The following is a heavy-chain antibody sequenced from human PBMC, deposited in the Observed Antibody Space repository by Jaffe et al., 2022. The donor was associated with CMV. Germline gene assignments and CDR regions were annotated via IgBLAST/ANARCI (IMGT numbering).Heavy chain of an antibody. Sequence: EVQLVQSGAEVKKPGESLRISCKGSGYSFTSYWISWVRQMPGKGLEWMGRIDPSDSYTNYSPSFQGHVTISADKSISTAYLQWSSLKASDTAMYYCARPYYYDSSGYSLGYWGQGTLVTVSS. CDR3: ARPYYYDSSGYSLGY. D-gene: IGHD3-22*01. CDR1: GYSFTSYW. J-gene: IGHJ4*02. V-gene: IGHV5-10-1*03. CDR2: IDPSDSYT.